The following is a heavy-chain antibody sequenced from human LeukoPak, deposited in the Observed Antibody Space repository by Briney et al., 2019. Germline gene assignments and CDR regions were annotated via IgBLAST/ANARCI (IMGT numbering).Heavy chain of an antibody. CDR1: GFTFSSYG. CDR2: ISYDGSNK. Sequence: GGSLRLSCAASGFTFSSYGMHWVRQAPGKGLEWVAVISYDGSNKYYADSVKGRFTISRDNSKNTLYLQMNSLRAEDTAVYYCARDPDYDIADYWGQGTLVTVSS. J-gene: IGHJ4*02. V-gene: IGHV3-30*03. CDR3: ARDPDYDIADY. D-gene: IGHD3-9*01.